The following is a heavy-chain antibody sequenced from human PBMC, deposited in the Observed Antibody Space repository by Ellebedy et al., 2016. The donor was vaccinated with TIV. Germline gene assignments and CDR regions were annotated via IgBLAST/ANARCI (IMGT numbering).Heavy chain of an antibody. CDR1: GVNVSSNY. V-gene: IGHV3-53*01. CDR2: IYSDGST. J-gene: IGHJ3*02. CDR3: ARAKRGSYYSAFDI. Sequence: GESLKISXAASGVNVSSNYMSWVRQAPGKGLEWDSIIYSDGSTYYADSVKGRFTLSRDISKNTLFLQMNSLRAEDTAVYYCARAKRGSYYSAFDIWGQGTMVTVSS. D-gene: IGHD1-26*01.